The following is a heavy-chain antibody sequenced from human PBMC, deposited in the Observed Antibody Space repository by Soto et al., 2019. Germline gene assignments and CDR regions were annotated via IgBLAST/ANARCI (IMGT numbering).Heavy chain of an antibody. D-gene: IGHD1-1*01. V-gene: IGHV1-69*01. CDR2: IFPIFGRA. J-gene: IGHJ4*02. CDR3: ARQLERGLYYFDL. CDR1: GYIFSSHA. Sequence: QVQLVQSGAEVKKPGSSVKVSCKASGYIFSSHAISWVRQAPGQGLEWVGGIFPIFGRANYAQKFQGRVTITADESTSTGYMELSSLRSEDTAVFFGARQLERGLYYFDLWGQGTLITVSS.